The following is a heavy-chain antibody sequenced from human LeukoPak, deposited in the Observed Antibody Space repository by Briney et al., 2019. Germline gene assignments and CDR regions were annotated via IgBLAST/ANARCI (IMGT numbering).Heavy chain of an antibody. Sequence: SETLSLTCTVSGVSFSSYDWSWIRQPPGKGLEWIGYISYSGSTNYNPFLKSRLTMSVDTSKNQFSLNLNSMTASDTAVYYCARRRRRGFGDYHFDYWGQGTLVTVSS. J-gene: IGHJ4*02. V-gene: IGHV4-59*08. CDR2: ISYSGST. CDR1: GVSFSSYD. CDR3: ARRRRRGFGDYHFDY. D-gene: IGHD4-17*01.